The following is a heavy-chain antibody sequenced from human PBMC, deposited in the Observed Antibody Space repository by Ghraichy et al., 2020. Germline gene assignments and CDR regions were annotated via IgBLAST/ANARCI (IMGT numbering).Heavy chain of an antibody. V-gene: IGHV4-39*01. J-gene: IGHJ3*02. CDR3: AVWWFDAFDI. CDR1: GGSISSSSYY. D-gene: IGHD2-8*02. Sequence: SETLSLTCTVSGGSISSSSYYWGWIRQPPGKGLEWIGSIYYSGSTYYNPSLKSRVTISVDTSKNQFSLKLSSVTAADTAVYYCAVWWFDAFDIWGQGTMVTVSS. CDR2: IYYSGST.